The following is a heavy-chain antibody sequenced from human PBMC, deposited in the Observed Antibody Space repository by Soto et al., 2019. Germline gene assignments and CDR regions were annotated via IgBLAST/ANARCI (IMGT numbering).Heavy chain of an antibody. CDR3: ARDRGSSAYWYFDL. CDR1: GYTFTSYA. J-gene: IGHJ2*01. V-gene: IGHV1-3*01. Sequence: ASVKVSCKASGYTFTSYAMHWVRQAPGQRLEWMGWINAGNGNTKYSQKFQGRVTITRDTSASTAYMELSSLRSEDTAVYYCARDRGSSAYWYFDLWGRGTLVTVSS. CDR2: INAGNGNT. D-gene: IGHD6-6*01.